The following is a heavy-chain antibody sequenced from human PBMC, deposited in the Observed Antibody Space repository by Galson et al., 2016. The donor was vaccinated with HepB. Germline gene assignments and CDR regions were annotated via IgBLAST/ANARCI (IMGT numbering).Heavy chain of an antibody. J-gene: IGHJ4*02. Sequence: ETLSLTCTVSGASLNPYYWSWIRQYPGKLLEWIGFIYYTGTTNFNPSLKSRISMSVDSSRNQISLRLRSVTAADTALYFCARHRVPPRMWDLPYVFDIWGQGSLVTISS. CDR1: GASLNPYY. V-gene: IGHV4-59*08. CDR2: IYYTGTT. D-gene: IGHD1-26*01. CDR3: ARHRVPPRMWDLPYVFDI.